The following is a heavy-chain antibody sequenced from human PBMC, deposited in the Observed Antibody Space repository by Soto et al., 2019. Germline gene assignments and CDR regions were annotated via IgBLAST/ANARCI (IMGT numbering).Heavy chain of an antibody. Sequence: QVQLQESGPGLVKPSESLSLTCTVSGGSIANYYWAWIRQPAGKGLEWIGRIYPSGRTHYNPSLTGRVTMSLDTSKNQFSLRLTSVTAADTAMYYCARDYDINTALDYWYFDLWGRGTLVTVSS. CDR1: GGSIANYY. J-gene: IGHJ2*01. CDR3: ARDYDINTALDYWYFDL. CDR2: IYPSGRT. D-gene: IGHD5-18*01. V-gene: IGHV4-4*07.